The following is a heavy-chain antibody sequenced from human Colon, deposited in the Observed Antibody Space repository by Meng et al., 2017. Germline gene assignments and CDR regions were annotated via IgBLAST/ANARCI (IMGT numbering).Heavy chain of an antibody. D-gene: IGHD3-10*01. J-gene: IGHJ4*02. CDR2: IAHSGDA. CDR1: GASITTGGYY. CDR3: ARDSGNGLAYFDY. Sequence: LRLSCTVSGASITTGGYYWSWIRQHPGKGLEWIGYIAHSGDAFYNPSLNSRVSISRDTSQNQFSLILHSVTSAETAVYYCARDSGNGLAYFDYWGQGTRVT. V-gene: IGHV4-31*03.